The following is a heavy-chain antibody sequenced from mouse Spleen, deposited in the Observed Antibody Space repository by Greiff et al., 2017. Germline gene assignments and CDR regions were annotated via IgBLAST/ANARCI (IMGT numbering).Heavy chain of an antibody. CDR1: GFTFSSYA. J-gene: IGHJ2*01. CDR2: INSNGGST. V-gene: IGHV5-6-2*01. D-gene: IGHD2-1*01. Sequence: EVQVVESGGGLVKPGGSLKLSCAASGFTFSSYAMSWVRQTPEKRLEWVAAINSNGGSTYYPDTVKDRFTISRDNAKNTLYLQMSSLRSEDTALYYCARRGKTIYYGNYDYFDYWGQGTTLTVSS. CDR3: ARRGKTIYYGNYDYFDY.